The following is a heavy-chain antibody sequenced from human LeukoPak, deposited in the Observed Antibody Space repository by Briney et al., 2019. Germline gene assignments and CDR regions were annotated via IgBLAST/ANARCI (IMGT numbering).Heavy chain of an antibody. Sequence: PSETLSLTCTVSGGSISSSSYYWGWIRQPPGKGLEWIGSIYYSGSTYYNPSLKSRVTISVDTSKNQFSLKLSSVTAADTDCARGRGYSSSWTPIKYWGQGTLVTVSS. CDR3: RGYSSSWTPIKY. D-gene: IGHD6-13*01. V-gene: IGHV4-39*07. CDR1: GGSISSSSYY. CDR2: IYYSGST. J-gene: IGHJ4*02.